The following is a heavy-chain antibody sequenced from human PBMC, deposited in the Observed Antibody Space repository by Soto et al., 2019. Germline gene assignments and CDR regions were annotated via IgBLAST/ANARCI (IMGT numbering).Heavy chain of an antibody. V-gene: IGHV1-69*13. CDR2: IIPIFGTA. D-gene: IGHD3-3*01. CDR3: ARGRTTIFGVVRRGYYYYGMDV. CDR1: GGTFSSYA. J-gene: IGHJ6*02. Sequence: SVKVSCKASGGTFSSYAISWVRQAPGQGLEWMGGIIPIFGTANYAQKFQGRVTITADESTSTAYMELSSLRSEDTAVYYCARGRTTIFGVVRRGYYYYGMDVWGQGTTVTVSS.